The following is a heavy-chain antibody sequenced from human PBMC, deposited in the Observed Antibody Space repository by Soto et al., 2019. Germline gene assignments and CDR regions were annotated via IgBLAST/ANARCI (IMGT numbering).Heavy chain of an antibody. CDR1: GGTFRSDS. CDR3: ARNPGLNNWFDP. CDR2: IIPSLDTV. D-gene: IGHD1-1*01. J-gene: IGHJ5*02. Sequence: QVQLVQSGAEVKKPGSSVTVSCKASGGTFRSDSFSWVRQAPGQGLEWMGRIIPSLDTVDYAQKFQGRVTITADKSTTTAYMELSSLRFEDTAIYYCARNPGLNNWFDPWGQGTLVTVSS. V-gene: IGHV1-69*08.